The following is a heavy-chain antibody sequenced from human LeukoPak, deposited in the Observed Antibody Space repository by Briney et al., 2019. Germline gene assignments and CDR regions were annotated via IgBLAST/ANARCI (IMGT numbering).Heavy chain of an antibody. CDR1: GFTFSSYG. CDR3: ASALIVGAVDAFDI. CDR2: ISTSSSYI. J-gene: IGHJ3*02. V-gene: IGHV3-21*04. Sequence: PGGSLRLSCAASGFTFSSYGMNWVRQAPGKGLEWVSSISTSSSYINYADSVKGRFTISRDNAKKSLHLQMNSLRAEDTALYYCASALIVGAVDAFDIWGQGTMVTVSS. D-gene: IGHD1-26*01.